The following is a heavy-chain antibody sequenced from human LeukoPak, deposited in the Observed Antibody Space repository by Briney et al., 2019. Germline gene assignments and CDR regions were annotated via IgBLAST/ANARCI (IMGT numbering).Heavy chain of an antibody. D-gene: IGHD3-10*01. CDR2: ISGSGGST. Sequence: PGGSLRLSCAASGFTFSSYAMSWVRQAPGKGLEWVSAISGSGGSTYYADSVKGRFTISRDNSKNTLYLQMNSLRAEDTAVYYCAKVEEEVLWFGEPTTPYYFDYWGQGTLVTVSS. J-gene: IGHJ4*02. CDR1: GFTFSSYA. CDR3: AKVEEEVLWFGEPTTPYYFDY. V-gene: IGHV3-23*01.